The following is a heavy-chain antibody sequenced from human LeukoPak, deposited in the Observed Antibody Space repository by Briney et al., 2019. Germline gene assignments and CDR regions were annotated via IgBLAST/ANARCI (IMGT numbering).Heavy chain of an antibody. CDR3: ARGARYSYSYGMDV. CDR1: GFTFSNYG. Sequence: GGSLRLSCAASGFTFSNYGMNWVRQAPGKGLEWVSDISGSGGSTCYADSVKGRFTISRDNSKNTLCLQMNSLRAEDTAVYYCARGARYSYSYGMDVWGQGTSVTVSS. J-gene: IGHJ6*02. CDR2: ISGSGGST. V-gene: IGHV3-23*01. D-gene: IGHD1-1*01.